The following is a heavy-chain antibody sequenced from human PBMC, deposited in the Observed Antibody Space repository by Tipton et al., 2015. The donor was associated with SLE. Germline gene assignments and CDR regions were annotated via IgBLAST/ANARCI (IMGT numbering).Heavy chain of an antibody. J-gene: IGHJ3*02. V-gene: IGHV4-39*07. CDR3: ARSNSGLYDAFDI. CDR2: IYYSGST. Sequence: TLSLTCSVSGGSISDSSYYWGWIRQPPGRGLEWIGTIYYSGSTNFNPSLRSRVTISVDTSKNQFSLKLLYVTAADTALYFCARSNSGLYDAFDIWGQGTLFSVSS. CDR1: GGSISDSSYY. D-gene: IGHD3-22*01.